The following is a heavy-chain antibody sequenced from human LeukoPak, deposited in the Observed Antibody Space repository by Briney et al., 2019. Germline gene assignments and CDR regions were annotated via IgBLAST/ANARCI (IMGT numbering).Heavy chain of an antibody. CDR2: INHSGST. CDR1: GGSISSYY. CDR3: ARELGIHDY. V-gene: IGHV4-34*01. D-gene: IGHD7-27*01. Sequence: SETLSLTCTVSGGSISSYYWSWIRQPPGKGLEWIGEINHSGSTNYNPSLKSRVTISVDTSKNQFSLKLSSVTAADTAVYYCARELGIHDYWGQGTLVTVSS. J-gene: IGHJ4*02.